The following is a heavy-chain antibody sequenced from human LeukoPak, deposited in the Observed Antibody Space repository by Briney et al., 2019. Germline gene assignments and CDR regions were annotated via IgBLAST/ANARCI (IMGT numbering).Heavy chain of an antibody. V-gene: IGHV4-59*01. Sequence: SETLSLTCTVSGGSISSYYWSWIRQPPGKGLEWIGYIYYSGSTNYNPSLKSRVTISVDTSKNQFSLKLSSVTAADTAVYYCGREGDGDYGSHFNYWGQGTLVTVSS. CDR2: IYYSGST. D-gene: IGHD4-17*01. CDR1: GGSISSYY. J-gene: IGHJ4*02. CDR3: GREGDGDYGSHFNY.